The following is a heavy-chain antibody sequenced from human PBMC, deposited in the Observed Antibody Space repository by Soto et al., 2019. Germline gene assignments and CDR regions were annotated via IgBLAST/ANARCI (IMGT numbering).Heavy chain of an antibody. D-gene: IGHD3-22*01. V-gene: IGHV1-58*01. Sequence: QMQLVQSGPEVKKPGTSVKVSCKASGFTFTSSAVQWVRQARGQRLEWIGWIVVGSGNTNYAQKVQERVTITRDMSTSTAYMELSSLRSEDTAVYYCAADQAYDRPFRLFDYWGQGTLVTVSS. CDR3: AADQAYDRPFRLFDY. CDR2: IVVGSGNT. J-gene: IGHJ4*02. CDR1: GFTFTSSA.